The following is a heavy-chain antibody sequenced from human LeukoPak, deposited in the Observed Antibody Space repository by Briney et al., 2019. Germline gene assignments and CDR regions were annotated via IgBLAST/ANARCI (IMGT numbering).Heavy chain of an antibody. CDR2: MSYDGSNR. CDR1: GFTFSSYG. Sequence: GRSLRLSCAASGFTFSSYGMHWVRQAPGKGLEWVALMSYDGSNRYYADSVKGRFTISRDNFKNTLYLQMNSLRTEDTAVYYCAKGYSGYLDYWGRGTLVTVSS. CDR3: AKGYSGYLDY. J-gene: IGHJ4*02. V-gene: IGHV3-30*18. D-gene: IGHD5-12*01.